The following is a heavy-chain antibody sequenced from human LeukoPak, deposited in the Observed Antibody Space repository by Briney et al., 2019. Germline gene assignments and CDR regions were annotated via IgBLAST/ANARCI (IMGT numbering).Heavy chain of an antibody. CDR2: IYYRGST. Sequence: WIRQSPGKGLEWIGSIYYRGSTYYNPSLKSRVTISVDTSKNQFSLKLSSVTAADTAVYYCAREYGSGTPSYYYYYYGVDVWGQGTTVTVSS. V-gene: IGHV4-39*07. D-gene: IGHD3-10*01. J-gene: IGHJ6*02. CDR3: AREYGSGTPSYYYYYYGVDV.